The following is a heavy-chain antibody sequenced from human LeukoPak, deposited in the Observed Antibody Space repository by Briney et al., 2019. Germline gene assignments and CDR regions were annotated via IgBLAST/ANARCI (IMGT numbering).Heavy chain of an antibody. D-gene: IGHD3-9*01. CDR2: ISAYNGNT. J-gene: IGHJ6*02. CDR1: GYTFTGYG. CDR3: PRDTVYYDILTGCYGMDV. V-gene: IGHV1-18*01. Sequence: ASVKVSCKASGYTFTGYGISWVRQAPGQGLEWMGWISAYNGNTNYAQKLQGRVTMTTDTSTSTAYMELRSLRSDDTAVYYCPRDTVYYDILTGCYGMDVWGQGTTVNVSS.